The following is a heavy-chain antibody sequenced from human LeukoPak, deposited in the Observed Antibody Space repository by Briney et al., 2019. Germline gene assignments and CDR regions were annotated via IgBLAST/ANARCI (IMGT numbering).Heavy chain of an antibody. D-gene: IGHD2-2*02. CDR2: IYYSGST. CDR3: ASDRSSTSCSTYYYYAMDV. Sequence: SQTLSLTCTVSGGSISSGVYFWSWIRQHPGKGLEWIGYIYYSGSTYYNPSLKSRVTISVDTSKNQFSLKLNSVTAADTAVYFCASDRSSTSCSTYYYYAMDVWGQGTTVTVSS. J-gene: IGHJ6*02. V-gene: IGHV4-31*03. CDR1: GGSISSGVYF.